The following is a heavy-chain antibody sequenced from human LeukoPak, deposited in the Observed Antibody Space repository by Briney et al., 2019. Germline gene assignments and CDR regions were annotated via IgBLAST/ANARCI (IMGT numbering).Heavy chain of an antibody. CDR3: ARMSSGYSGYVFDY. CDR1: GGSISSSSYY. CDR2: IYYSGST. V-gene: IGHV4-39*01. Sequence: PSETLSLTCTVSGGSISSSSYYWGWIRQPPGKGLEWIGRIYYSGSTYYNPSLKSRDTISVDTSKNQFSLKLSSVTAADTAVYYCARMSSGYSGYVFDYWGQGTLVTVSS. J-gene: IGHJ4*02. D-gene: IGHD5-12*01.